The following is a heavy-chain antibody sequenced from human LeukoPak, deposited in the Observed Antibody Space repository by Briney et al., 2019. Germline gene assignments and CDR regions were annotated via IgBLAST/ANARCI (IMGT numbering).Heavy chain of an antibody. V-gene: IGHV3-11*04. CDR2: ISCSGSTI. J-gene: IGHJ4*02. CDR1: GFTCSGYY. Sequence: PGGSLRLSCVTSGFTCSGYYMSWIRQAPGKGLEWVSYISCSGSTIYYAQSVKGRFTTSWDNAKNSLYLQMNSLRAEDTAVYYCASWSERLLFSYWGQGTLVTVSS. D-gene: IGHD1-1*01. CDR3: ASWSERLLFSY.